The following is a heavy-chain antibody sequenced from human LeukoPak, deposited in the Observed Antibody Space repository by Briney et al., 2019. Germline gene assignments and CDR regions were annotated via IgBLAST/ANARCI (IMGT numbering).Heavy chain of an antibody. CDR2: INSDGSST. D-gene: IGHD3-3*01. J-gene: IGHJ4*02. CDR3: AKAYTIFGVVDFDY. CDR1: GFTFSSYW. V-gene: IGHV3-74*01. Sequence: GGSLRLSCAASGFTFSSYWMHWVRQAPGKGLVWVSRINSDGSSTSYADSVKGRFTISRDNSKNTLYLQMNSLRAEDTAVYYCAKAYTIFGVVDFDYWGQGTLVTVSS.